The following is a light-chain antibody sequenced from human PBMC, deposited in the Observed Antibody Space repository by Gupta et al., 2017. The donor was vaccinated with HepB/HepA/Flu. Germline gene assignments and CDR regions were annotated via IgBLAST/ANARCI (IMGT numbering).Light chain of an antibody. Sequence: SYALTQPPSVPVPPGQTARLTCPGDKLGDKYACWYQQKPGQSPVLVIYQDSKRPSGIPERFSGSNSGNTATLTISGTQAMDEADYYCQAWDSSTVVFGGGTKLTVL. CDR2: QDS. CDR1: KLGDKY. V-gene: IGLV3-1*01. J-gene: IGLJ2*01. CDR3: QAWDSSTVV.